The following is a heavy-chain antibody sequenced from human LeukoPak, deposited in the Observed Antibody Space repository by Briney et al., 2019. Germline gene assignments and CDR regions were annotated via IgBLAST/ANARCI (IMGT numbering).Heavy chain of an antibody. J-gene: IGHJ6*03. CDR1: GGSISSSSYY. CDR3: AIYCSSTSCYRGGYYYMDV. CDR2: IYYSGST. D-gene: IGHD2-2*01. Sequence: PSETLSLTCTVPGGSISSSSYYWGWIRQPPGKGLEWIGSIYYSGSTYYNPSLKSRVTISVDTSKNQFSLKLSSVTAADTAVYYCAIYCSSTSCYRGGYYYMDVWGKGTTVTVSS. V-gene: IGHV4-39*01.